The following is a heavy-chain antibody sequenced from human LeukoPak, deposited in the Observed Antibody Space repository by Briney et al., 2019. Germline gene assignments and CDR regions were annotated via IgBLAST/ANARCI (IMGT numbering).Heavy chain of an antibody. CDR1: GFTFRSYA. V-gene: IGHV3-23*01. CDR3: AKDRSWDGYFDY. Sequence: GGSLRLSCAASGFTFRSYAMSWVRQAPGKGLEWVSAISGSGGSTYYADSVKGRFTISRDNSKNTLYLQMNSLRAEDTAVYYCAKDRSWDGYFDYWGQGTLVTVSS. J-gene: IGHJ4*02. CDR2: ISGSGGST. D-gene: IGHD2-15*01.